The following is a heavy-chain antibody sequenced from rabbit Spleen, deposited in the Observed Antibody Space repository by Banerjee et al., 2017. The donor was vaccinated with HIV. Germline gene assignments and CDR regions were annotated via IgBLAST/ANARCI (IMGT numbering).Heavy chain of an antibody. CDR3: TRDDGSGHYIDGYFNL. J-gene: IGHJ4*01. D-gene: IGHD1-1*01. V-gene: IGHV1S40*01. CDR1: GFSFSSGYD. CDR2: IYTGNGKN. Sequence: QSLEESGGGLVKPGASLTLICTASGFSFSSGYDMSWVRQAPGKGLEWIGFIYTGNGKNHYASWAKGRFTISKTSSTTVTLQVTSLTAADTATYFCTRDDGSGHYIDGYFNLWGPGTLVTVS.